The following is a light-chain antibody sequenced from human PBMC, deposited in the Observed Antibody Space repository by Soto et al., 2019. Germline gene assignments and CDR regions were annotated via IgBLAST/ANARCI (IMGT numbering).Light chain of an antibody. J-gene: IGKJ4*01. CDR1: QNINTW. CDR3: QQYEAYPLT. V-gene: IGKV1-5*03. CDR2: KAS. Sequence: DIQMTQSPSTLYASVGDRVTITCRASQNINTWLAWYQQKPGKAPYLLIYKASNLQSGVPSRFSGSASGTEFTLTISSLQPDDIATYYCQQYEAYPLTYGGGTKVEI.